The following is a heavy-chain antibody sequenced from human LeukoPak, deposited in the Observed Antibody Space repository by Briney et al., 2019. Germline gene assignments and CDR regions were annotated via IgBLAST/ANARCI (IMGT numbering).Heavy chain of an antibody. J-gene: IGHJ4*02. D-gene: IGHD3-10*01. Sequence: GGSLRLSCAASGFTVSSNYMSWVRQAPGKGLEWVAVISYDGNDEYYADSVKARFTVSRDNSKNTLYLQMNSLRPEDTAVYYCARGYYNRFDFWGQGTLVTVSS. CDR1: GFTVSSNY. CDR2: ISYDGNDE. CDR3: ARGYYNRFDF. V-gene: IGHV3-30-3*01.